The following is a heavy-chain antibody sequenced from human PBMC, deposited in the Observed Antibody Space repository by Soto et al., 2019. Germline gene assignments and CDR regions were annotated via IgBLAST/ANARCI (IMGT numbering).Heavy chain of an antibody. CDR1: GGSFSGYY. Sequence: SETLSLTCAVYGGSFSGYYWSWIRQPPGKGLEWIGEINHSGSTSYNPSLKSRVTISVDTSKNQFSLKLSSVTAADTAVYYCARSGPEIYYYYGMDVWGQGTTVTVS. CDR3: ARSGPEIYYYYGMDV. CDR2: INHSGST. J-gene: IGHJ6*02. D-gene: IGHD2-8*02. V-gene: IGHV4-34*01.